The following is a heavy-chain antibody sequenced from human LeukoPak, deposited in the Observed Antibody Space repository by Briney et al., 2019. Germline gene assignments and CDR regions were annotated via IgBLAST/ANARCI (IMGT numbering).Heavy chain of an antibody. CDR2: VSAYNGNT. V-gene: IGHV1-18*01. CDR3: ASDAFDI. J-gene: IGHJ3*02. Sequence: ASVKVSCKASGYTFTSYGITWVRQAPGQGLEWMGWVSAYNGNTNYAQRLQGRVTITADKSTSTAYMELSSLRSEDTAVYYCASDAFDIWGQGTMVTVSS. CDR1: GYTFTSYG.